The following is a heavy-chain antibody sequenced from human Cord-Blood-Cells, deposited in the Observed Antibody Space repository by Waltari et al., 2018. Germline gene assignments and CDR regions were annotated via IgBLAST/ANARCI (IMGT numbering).Heavy chain of an antibody. CDR3: ARDRGSGYYNWFDP. CDR2: ICYDGSNK. Sequence: QVQLVESGGGVVQPGRSLRLSCAASGFTFSSYGMHWVRQAPGKGREWVAVICYDGSNKYYADSVKGQFTISRDNSKNTLYLQMNSLRAEDTAVYYCARDRGSGYYNWFDPWGQGTLVTVSS. J-gene: IGHJ5*02. CDR1: GFTFSSYG. V-gene: IGHV3-33*01. D-gene: IGHD3-22*01.